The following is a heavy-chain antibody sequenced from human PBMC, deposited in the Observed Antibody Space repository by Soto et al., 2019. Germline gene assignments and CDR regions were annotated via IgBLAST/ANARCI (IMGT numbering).Heavy chain of an antibody. CDR3: ARRYCSGGSCYSGWFDP. CDR2: IYYSGST. V-gene: IGHV4-59*08. Sequence: SETLSLTCTVSGGSISSYYWSWIRQPPGKGLEWIGYIYYSGSTNYNPSLKSRVTISVDTSKNQFSLKLSSVTAADTAVYYCARRYCSGGSCYSGWFDPRGQGTLVTVSS. CDR1: GGSISSYY. J-gene: IGHJ5*02. D-gene: IGHD2-15*01.